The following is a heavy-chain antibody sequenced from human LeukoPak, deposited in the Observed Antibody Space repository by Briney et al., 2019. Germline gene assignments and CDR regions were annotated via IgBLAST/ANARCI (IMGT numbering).Heavy chain of an antibody. V-gene: IGHV3-23*01. Sequence: GGSLRLSCAASGFTFSSYAMSWVRQAPGKGLEWVSAISGSGGSTYYADSVKGRFTISRDNSKNTLYLQMNSLRAEDTAVYYCAKVGYSSGWFSIFYGMDVRGQGTTVTVSS. CDR2: ISGSGGST. J-gene: IGHJ6*02. CDR1: GFTFSSYA. D-gene: IGHD6-19*01. CDR3: AKVGYSSGWFSIFYGMDV.